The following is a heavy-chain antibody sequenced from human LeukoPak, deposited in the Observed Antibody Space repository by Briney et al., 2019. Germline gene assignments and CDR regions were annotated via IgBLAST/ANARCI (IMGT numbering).Heavy chain of an antibody. CDR2: IYYSGST. V-gene: IGHV4-39*07. CDR1: GGSISSSSYY. Sequence: PSETLSLTCTVSGGSISSSSYYWGWIRQPPGKGLEWIGSIYYSGSTYYNPSLKSRVTISVDTSKNQFSLKLSSVTAADTAVYYCARGPLDFDYWGQGTLVTVSS. J-gene: IGHJ4*02. CDR3: ARGPLDFDY.